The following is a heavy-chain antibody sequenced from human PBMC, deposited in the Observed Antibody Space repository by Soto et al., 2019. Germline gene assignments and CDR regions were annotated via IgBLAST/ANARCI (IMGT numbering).Heavy chain of an antibody. CDR1: GDSIISYY. D-gene: IGHD3-3*01. V-gene: IGHV4-59*01. Sequence: SETLSLTCTVSGDSIISYYWSWIRQPPGRGLEWIGCFYYSGGTNYNPSLKTRVTISVDTSKNQFSLKLSSVTAADTAVYYCARDRLGVVHNYYYYGMDVWGQGTKVTV. J-gene: IGHJ6*02. CDR2: FYYSGGT. CDR3: ARDRLGVVHNYYYYGMDV.